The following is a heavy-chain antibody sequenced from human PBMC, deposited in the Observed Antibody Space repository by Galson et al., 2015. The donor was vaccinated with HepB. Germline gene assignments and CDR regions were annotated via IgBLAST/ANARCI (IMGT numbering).Heavy chain of an antibody. V-gene: IGHV1-18*01. J-gene: IGHJ6*02. D-gene: IGHD6-19*01. Sequence: SVKVSCKASGYTFTSYGISWVRQAPGQGLEWMGWISAYNGNTNYAQKLQGRVTMTTDTSTSTAYMELRSLRSDDTAVYYCARGSDSSGWAYYYYGMDVWGQGTTVTVSS. CDR2: ISAYNGNT. CDR1: GYTFTSYG. CDR3: ARGSDSSGWAYYYYGMDV.